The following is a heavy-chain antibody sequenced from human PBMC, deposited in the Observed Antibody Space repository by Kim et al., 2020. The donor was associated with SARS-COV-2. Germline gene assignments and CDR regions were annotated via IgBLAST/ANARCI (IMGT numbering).Heavy chain of an antibody. Sequence: GGSLRLSCAASGFTFSDYYMSWIRQAPGKGLEWVSYISSTTNYTRYADSVNGRFAISRDNAKNSLYLQMNSLRAEDTAVYYCARVALGSSSWYWFDPWG. CDR2: ISSTTNYT. V-gene: IGHV3-11*03. CDR3: ARVALGSSSWYWFDP. D-gene: IGHD6-13*01. CDR1: GFTFSDYY. J-gene: IGHJ5*02.